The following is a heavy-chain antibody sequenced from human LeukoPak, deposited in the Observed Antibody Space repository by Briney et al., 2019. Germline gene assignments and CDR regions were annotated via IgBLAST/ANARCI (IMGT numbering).Heavy chain of an antibody. CDR2: MNPNSGNT. J-gene: IGHJ6*03. Sequence: ASVKVSCKASGYTFTSYDINWVRQATGQGLEWMGWMNPNSGNTGYAQKFQGRVTITRNTSISTAYMELSSLRSEDTAVYYCARGNQPPKYYYYYYYMDVWGKGTTVTVSS. V-gene: IGHV1-8*01. D-gene: IGHD1-14*01. CDR1: GYTFTSYD. CDR3: ARGNQPPKYYYYYYYMDV.